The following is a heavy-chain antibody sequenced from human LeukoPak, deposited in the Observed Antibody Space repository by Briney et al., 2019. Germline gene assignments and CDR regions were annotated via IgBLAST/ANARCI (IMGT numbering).Heavy chain of an antibody. CDR1: GFVFSSYG. Sequence: PGRSLRLSCAASGFVFSSYGMHWVRQAPGKGLEWVALISYDGSNEFYGDSVKGQFSISRDNSKNTLYLQMNSLRAEDTAVYYCARDPHVLRYFDWLLSLDYWGQGTLVTVSS. J-gene: IGHJ4*02. CDR3: ARDPHVLRYFDWLLSLDY. D-gene: IGHD3-9*01. CDR2: ISYDGSNE. V-gene: IGHV3-30*03.